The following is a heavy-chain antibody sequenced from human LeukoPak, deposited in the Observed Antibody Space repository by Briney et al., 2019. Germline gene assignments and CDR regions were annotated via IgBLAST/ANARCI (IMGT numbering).Heavy chain of an antibody. D-gene: IGHD4-17*01. V-gene: IGHV1-46*01. CDR2: INPSGGST. J-gene: IGHJ4*02. CDR3: AREPTVTTPFD. Sequence: ASVKVSCKASGYTFTSYYMHWVRQAPGQGLEWMGIINPSGGSTTYAQKFQGRVTMTRDTSTSTVYMELSSLRSEDTAVYYCAREPTVTTPFDWGQGTLVTVSS. CDR1: GYTFTSYY.